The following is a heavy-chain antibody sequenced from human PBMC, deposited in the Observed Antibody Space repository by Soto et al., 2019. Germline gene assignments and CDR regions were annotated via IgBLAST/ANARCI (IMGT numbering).Heavy chain of an antibody. CDR2: INHSGST. D-gene: IGHD2-15*01. CDR3: ARARLTYSRNPFDY. Sequence: QVQLQQWGAGLLKPSETLSLTCAVYGGSFSGYYWSWIRQPPGKGLEWIGEINHSGSTNYNPSLKCRVTISVDTSKNQFSLKLSSVTAADTAVYYCARARLTYSRNPFDYWGQGTLVTVSS. J-gene: IGHJ4*02. V-gene: IGHV4-34*01. CDR1: GGSFSGYY.